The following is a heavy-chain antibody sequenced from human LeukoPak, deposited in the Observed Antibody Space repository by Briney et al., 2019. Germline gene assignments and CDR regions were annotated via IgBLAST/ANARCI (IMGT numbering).Heavy chain of an antibody. D-gene: IGHD2-2*01. J-gene: IGHJ6*03. Sequence: GGSLRLSCAASGFTLSSYSMNWVRQAPGKGLEWVANIKQDGSEKYYVDSVKGRFTISRDNAKNSLYLQMNSLRAEDTAVYYCARVGIVVVPAAMIWYYYYYMDVWGKGTTVTVSS. CDR2: IKQDGSEK. CDR3: ARVGIVVVPAAMIWYYYYYMDV. V-gene: IGHV3-7*01. CDR1: GFTLSSYS.